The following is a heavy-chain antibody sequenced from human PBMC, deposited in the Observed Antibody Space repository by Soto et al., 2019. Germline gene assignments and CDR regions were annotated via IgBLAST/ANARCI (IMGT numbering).Heavy chain of an antibody. CDR2: IDPSDSYT. J-gene: IGHJ6*02. Sequence: PGESLKISCKGSGDSFTSYWISWVRQMPGKGLEWMGRIDPSDSYTNYSPSFQGHVTISADKSISTAYLQWSSLKASDTAMYYCARLVTTVEEYYGMDVWGQGTTVTVSS. V-gene: IGHV5-10-1*01. D-gene: IGHD4-17*01. CDR1: GDSFTSYW. CDR3: ARLVTTVEEYYGMDV.